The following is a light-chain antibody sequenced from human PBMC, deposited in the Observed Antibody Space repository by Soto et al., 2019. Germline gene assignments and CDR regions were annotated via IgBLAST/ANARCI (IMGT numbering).Light chain of an antibody. V-gene: IGLV1-47*01. CDR2: RNN. CDR3: AAWDDSLSGVV. Sequence: QAVVTQPPSASGTPGQRVTISFSGSSSNIGSNYVYWYQQLPGTAPKLLIYRNNRRPSGVADRFSGSKSGTSASLAISGLRSEDEADYYCAAWDDSLSGVVFGGGTKVTVL. J-gene: IGLJ2*01. CDR1: SSNIGSNY.